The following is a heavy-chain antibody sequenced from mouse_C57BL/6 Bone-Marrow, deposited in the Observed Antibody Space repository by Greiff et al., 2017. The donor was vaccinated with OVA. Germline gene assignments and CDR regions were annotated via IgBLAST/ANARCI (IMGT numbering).Heavy chain of an antibody. CDR1: GYTFTSYW. CDR2: IDPSDSYT. J-gene: IGHJ2*01. CDR3: ARERGDYDLGDY. D-gene: IGHD2-4*01. V-gene: IGHV1-69*01. Sequence: QVQLQQPGAELVMPGASVKLSCKASGYTFTSYWMHWVKQRPGQGLEWIGEIDPSDSYTNYNQKFKGKSTLTVDKSSSTAYMQLSSLTSEDSAVYYCARERGDYDLGDYCGQGTTLTVSS.